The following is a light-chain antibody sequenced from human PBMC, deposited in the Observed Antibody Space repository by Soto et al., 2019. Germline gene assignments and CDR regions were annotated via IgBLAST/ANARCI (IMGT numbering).Light chain of an antibody. CDR1: SSDVGGYNF. CDR3: SSYTSISTYV. J-gene: IGLJ1*01. V-gene: IGLV2-14*01. Sequence: QSVLTQPASVSGSPGQSITISCTGTSSDVGGYNFDSWYQQHPDKGPKLMIYDVTNRPSGVSNRLSGSKSGNTASLTISGLQAEDEADYYCSSYTSISTYVYGTGTKLTVL. CDR2: DVT.